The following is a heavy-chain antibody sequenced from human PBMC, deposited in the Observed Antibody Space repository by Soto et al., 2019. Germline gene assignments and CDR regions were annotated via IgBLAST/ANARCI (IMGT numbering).Heavy chain of an antibody. CDR3: ARGYSSRWFLFDY. Sequence: AGGSLRLSCAASGFTFSSYWMSWVRQAPGEGLEWVANIKQDGSEKYYVDSVKGRFTISRDNAKNSLYLQMNSLRAEDTAVYYCARGYSSRWFLFDYWGQGTLVTVSS. CDR1: GFTFSSYW. D-gene: IGHD6-13*01. V-gene: IGHV3-7*04. J-gene: IGHJ4*02. CDR2: IKQDGSEK.